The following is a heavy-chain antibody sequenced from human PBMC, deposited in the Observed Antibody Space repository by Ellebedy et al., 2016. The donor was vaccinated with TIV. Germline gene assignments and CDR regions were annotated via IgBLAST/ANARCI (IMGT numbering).Heavy chain of an antibody. Sequence: GESLKISXAASGITFSSYAMSWVRQAPGKGLEWVSAISGSGGTTYYADSVKGRFTISRDNSKNTLYLQMNSLRAEDTAVYYCAKRKTEMATTYYFDYWGQGTLVTVSS. V-gene: IGHV3-23*01. CDR2: ISGSGGTT. CDR3: AKRKTEMATTYYFDY. D-gene: IGHD5-24*01. J-gene: IGHJ4*02. CDR1: GITFSSYA.